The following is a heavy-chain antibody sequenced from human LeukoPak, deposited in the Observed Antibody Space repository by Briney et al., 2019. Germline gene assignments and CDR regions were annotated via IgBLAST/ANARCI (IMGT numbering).Heavy chain of an antibody. Sequence: SETLSLTCAVYGGSFSGYYWSWIRQPPGKGLEWIGEINHSGGTNYNPSLKSRVTVSVDTSKNQFSLKLSSVTVADTAVYYCARLGIFRTTPAKYYFDYWGQGTLVTVSS. D-gene: IGHD2-21*01. CDR1: GGSFSGYY. V-gene: IGHV4-34*01. CDR2: INHSGGT. CDR3: ARLGIFRTTPAKYYFDY. J-gene: IGHJ4*02.